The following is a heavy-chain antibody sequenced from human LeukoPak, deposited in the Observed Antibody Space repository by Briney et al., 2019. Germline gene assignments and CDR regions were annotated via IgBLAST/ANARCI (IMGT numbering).Heavy chain of an antibody. D-gene: IGHD6-13*01. CDR1: GFTVSSNY. CDR2: IYSGGST. Sequence: GGSLRLSCAASGFTVSSNYMSWVRQAPGKGLEWVSVIYSGGSTYYADSVKGRFTISRDNSKNTLYLQMNSLRAEDTAVYYCAKESDSIAAAGMDYWGQGTLVTVSS. J-gene: IGHJ4*02. CDR3: AKESDSIAAAGMDY. V-gene: IGHV3-53*01.